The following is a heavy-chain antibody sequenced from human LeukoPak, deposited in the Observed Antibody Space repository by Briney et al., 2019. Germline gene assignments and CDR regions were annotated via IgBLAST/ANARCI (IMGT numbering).Heavy chain of an antibody. J-gene: IGHJ3*02. D-gene: IGHD1-14*01. V-gene: IGHV1-18*04. CDR3: ARNQRSKDAFDI. Sequence: GASVKVSCKASGYAFTDYYMHWVRQAPGQGLEWMGWISAYNGNTNYAQKLQGRVTMTTDTSTSTAYMELRSLRSDDTAVYYCARNQRSKDAFDIWGQGTMVTVSS. CDR2: ISAYNGNT. CDR1: GYAFTDYY.